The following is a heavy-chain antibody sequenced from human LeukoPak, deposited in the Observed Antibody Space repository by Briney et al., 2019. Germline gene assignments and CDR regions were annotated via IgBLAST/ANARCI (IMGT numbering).Heavy chain of an antibody. D-gene: IGHD6-13*01. CDR3: ARDRRSVAAAGIVFDP. Sequence: ASVKVSCKDSRYTFTSYGISWVRQAPGRGLEWMGWISAYNGNTNYAQKLQGRVTRTTDTSTSTDYMELRSLRSDDTAVYYCARDRRSVAAAGIVFDPWGQGTLVTVSS. CDR2: ISAYNGNT. J-gene: IGHJ5*02. CDR1: RYTFTSYG. V-gene: IGHV1-18*01.